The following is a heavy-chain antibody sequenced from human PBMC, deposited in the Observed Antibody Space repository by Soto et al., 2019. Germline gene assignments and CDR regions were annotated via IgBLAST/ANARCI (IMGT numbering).Heavy chain of an antibody. D-gene: IGHD6-19*01. CDR2: FYYSGST. Sequence: PSETLSLTCTVSGGSISSGGYYWSWIRQHPGKGLEWIGYFYYSGSTYYNPSLKSRLTISVDTSKIQFSLKVSSVTAADTAVYYCARVSYSSGWSGYFDYWGQG. V-gene: IGHV4-31*03. CDR1: GGSISSGGYY. J-gene: IGHJ4*02. CDR3: ARVSYSSGWSGYFDY.